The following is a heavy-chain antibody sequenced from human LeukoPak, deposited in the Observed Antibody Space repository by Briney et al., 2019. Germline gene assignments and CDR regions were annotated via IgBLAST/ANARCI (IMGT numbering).Heavy chain of an antibody. CDR1: GGSFSGYY. D-gene: IGHD3-10*01. CDR2: INHSGST. J-gene: IGHJ4*02. V-gene: IGHV4-34*01. CDR3: ASRRILWFGELSPIDY. Sequence: SETLSLTCAVYGGSFSGYYWSWLRQPPGKGLEWIGEINHSGSTNHNPSLKSRVTISVDTSKNQFSLKLSSVTAADTAVYYCASRRILWFGELSPIDYWGQGTLVTVSS.